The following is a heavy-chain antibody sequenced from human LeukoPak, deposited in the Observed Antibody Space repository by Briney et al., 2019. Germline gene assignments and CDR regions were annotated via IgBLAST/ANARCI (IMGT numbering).Heavy chain of an antibody. D-gene: IGHD3-3*01. CDR2: IKQDGTEK. CDR1: GFTFTTYW. CDR3: ARDFTIFGVAPLGY. Sequence: GESLRLSCAASGFTFTTYWMSWVRQAPGKGLEWVANIKQDGTEKYYADSVKGRFTISRDNAKNSLYLQMNSLRAEDTAVYYCARDFTIFGVAPLGYWGQGTLVTVSS. V-gene: IGHV3-7*01. J-gene: IGHJ4*02.